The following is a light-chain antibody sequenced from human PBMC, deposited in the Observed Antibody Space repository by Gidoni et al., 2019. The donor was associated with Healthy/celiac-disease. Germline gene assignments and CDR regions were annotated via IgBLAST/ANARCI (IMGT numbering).Light chain of an antibody. CDR2: EGS. CDR3: CSYAGSSTWV. Sequence: QSALTQPASVSGSPGQSLPISCTGTSRDVGCYNLVAMYQQHPGKAPKLMIYEGSKRPSGVSNRFSGYKSGNTASLTISGLQAEDEADYYCCSYAGSSTWVFGGGTKLTVL. V-gene: IGLV2-23*01. CDR1: SRDVGCYNL. J-gene: IGLJ3*02.